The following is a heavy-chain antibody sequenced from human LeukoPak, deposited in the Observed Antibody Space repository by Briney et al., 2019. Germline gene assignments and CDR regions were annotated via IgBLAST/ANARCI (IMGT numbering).Heavy chain of an antibody. D-gene: IGHD4-17*01. CDR1: GFTFSSYG. Sequence: GGSLRLSCAASGFTFSSYGMHWVRQAPGKGLEWISYITSSGTTKYYADSVRGRFTISRDNAKNSLYLQMNSLRAEDTAVYYCARVESKENYGDSSDPWGQGTLVTVSS. J-gene: IGHJ5*02. CDR3: ARVESKENYGDSSDP. V-gene: IGHV3-48*04. CDR2: ITSSGTTK.